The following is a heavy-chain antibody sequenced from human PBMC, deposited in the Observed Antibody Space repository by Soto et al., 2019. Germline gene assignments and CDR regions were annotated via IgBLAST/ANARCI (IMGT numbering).Heavy chain of an antibody. Sequence: PGGSLRLSCVASGFTFSNYNMNWVRQAPGKGLEWLSHISPKSTYRNYADSVKGRFTISRDNTKSSLFLQMDSLGVEDTAVYYCARGGGGGLFEHWGQGVLVTVSS. CDR1: GFTFSNYN. D-gene: IGHD2-21*01. CDR3: ARGGGGGLFEH. V-gene: IGHV3-11*06. J-gene: IGHJ4*02. CDR2: ISPKSTYR.